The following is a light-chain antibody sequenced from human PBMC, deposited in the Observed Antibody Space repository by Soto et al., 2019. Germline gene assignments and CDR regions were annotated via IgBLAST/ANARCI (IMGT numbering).Light chain of an antibody. J-gene: IGKJ4*01. CDR1: QSIRSY. CDR2: AAS. V-gene: IGKV1-39*01. Sequence: DIQMTQSPSSLSASVGDRVTITCRASQSIRSYLNWYQQERGKAPKLLIYAASTLQSGVPSRFSGSGSGTDFTLTISSLQPEDFATYYCQQSYSTPLTFGGGTKVDIK. CDR3: QQSYSTPLT.